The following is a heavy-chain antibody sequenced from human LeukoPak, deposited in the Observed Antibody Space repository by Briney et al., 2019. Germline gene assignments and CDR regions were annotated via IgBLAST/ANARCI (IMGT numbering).Heavy chain of an antibody. D-gene: IGHD3-10*01. CDR2: ISYDGSNK. CDR1: GFTFSSYG. Sequence: GGSLRLSCAASGFTFSSYGMHWVRQAPGKGLEWVAVISYDGSNKYYADPVKGRFTISRDNSKNTLCLQMNSLRAEDTAVYYCAKDFNYYGSGSIDYWGQGTLVTVSS. J-gene: IGHJ4*02. V-gene: IGHV3-30*18. CDR3: AKDFNYYGSGSIDY.